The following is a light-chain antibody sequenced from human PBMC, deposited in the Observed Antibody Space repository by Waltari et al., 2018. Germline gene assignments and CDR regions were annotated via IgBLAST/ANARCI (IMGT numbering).Light chain of an antibody. CDR3: AAWDDSLNGPSYV. J-gene: IGLJ1*01. Sequence: QSVLTQPPSASGTPGQRVTVSCSGSTHNIGSNTVNWYQQVPGAAPKLLIYSNTQRHSGVPDRFSGSKSGTSASLAISGLQSEDEADYFCAAWDDSLNGPSYVFGTGTKVTVL. CDR1: THNIGSNT. V-gene: IGLV1-44*01. CDR2: SNT.